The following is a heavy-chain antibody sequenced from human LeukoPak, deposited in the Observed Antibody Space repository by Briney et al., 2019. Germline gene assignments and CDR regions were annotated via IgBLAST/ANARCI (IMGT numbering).Heavy chain of an antibody. CDR3: AKWGCSGDNCYPFDY. CDR2: IYSGGST. Sequence: GGSLRLSCAASGFTVSSNYMSWVRQAPGKGLEWVSVIYSGGSTYYADSVRGRFTISRDNSKNTLYLQMNSLRAEDTALYYCAKWGCSGDNCYPFDYWGQGTLVTVSS. CDR1: GFTVSSNY. D-gene: IGHD2-15*01. V-gene: IGHV3-53*01. J-gene: IGHJ4*02.